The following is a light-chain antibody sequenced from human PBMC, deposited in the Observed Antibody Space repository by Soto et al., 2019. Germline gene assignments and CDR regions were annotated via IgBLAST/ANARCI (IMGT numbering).Light chain of an antibody. J-gene: IGKJ1*01. CDR2: AAS. CDR3: QEYDSAPWT. Sequence: DIQMTQSPSSLSASVRDRVTITCRASQGISNYLAWYQQKPGKVPKLLIYAASTLQSGVPSRFSGSGYGTDFTLTISSLQPEDVATYYCQEYDSAPWTFCQGTKVEIK. V-gene: IGKV1-27*01. CDR1: QGISNY.